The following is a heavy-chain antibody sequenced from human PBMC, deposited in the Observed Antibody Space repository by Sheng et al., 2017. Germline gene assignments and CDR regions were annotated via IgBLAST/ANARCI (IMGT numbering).Heavy chain of an antibody. CDR3: AKEVHDYTVEYWYFDL. CDR2: ISTSGGNT. J-gene: IGHJ2*01. D-gene: IGHD4-4*01. CDR1: GFTFSSYA. Sequence: EVQLVESGGGLVQPGGSLRLSCAASGFTFSSYAMTWVRQAPGKGLEWVSIISTSGGNTYYADSVKGRFTISRDNSKNTLYLQMNSLRAEDTAVYYCAKEVHDYTVEYWYFDLWGRGTQVTVSS. V-gene: IGHV3-23*04.